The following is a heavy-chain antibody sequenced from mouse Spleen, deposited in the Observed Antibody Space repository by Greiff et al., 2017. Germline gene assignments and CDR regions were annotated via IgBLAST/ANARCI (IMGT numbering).Heavy chain of an antibody. Sequence: EVMLVESGGGLVQSGRSLRLSCATSGFTFSDFYMEWVRQAPGKGLEWIAASRNKANDYTTEYSASVKGRFIVSRDTSQSILYLQMNALRAEDTAIYYCARDAGYSNGYFDVWGTGTTVTVSS. CDR1: GFTFSDFY. J-gene: IGHJ1*03. CDR2: SRNKANDYTT. V-gene: IGHV7-1*01. D-gene: IGHD2-5*01. CDR3: ARDAGYSNGYFDV.